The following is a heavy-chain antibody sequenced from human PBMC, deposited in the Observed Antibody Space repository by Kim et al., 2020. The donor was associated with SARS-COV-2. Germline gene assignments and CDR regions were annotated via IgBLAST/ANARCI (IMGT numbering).Heavy chain of an antibody. V-gene: IGHV3-23*01. CDR3: ARRSSYSSGWF. CDR1: GFAFSNYA. D-gene: IGHD6-19*01. J-gene: IGHJ5*01. Sequence: GGSLRLSCAASGFAFSNYAMGWVRQAPGKGLEWVAAITGIPSSGGSTYYTDYADSVRGRFTIPRDNFENRVFLQMDSLRAEDTAVYYCARRSSYSSGWF. CDR2: ITGIPSSGGST.